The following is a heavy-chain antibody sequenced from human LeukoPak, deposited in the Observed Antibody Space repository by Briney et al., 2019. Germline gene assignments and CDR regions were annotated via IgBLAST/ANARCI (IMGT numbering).Heavy chain of an antibody. V-gene: IGHV1-18*01. CDR1: GYTFNSYG. Sequence: PKASVKVSCKASGYTFNSYGICWVRQAPGQGLEWIGWIDPSNGNIKYAEKLQGRVTMTTDASTSTAYMDLRSLRSDDTAVYYCARGIVVVPLGMDVWGQGTTVTVSS. J-gene: IGHJ6*02. D-gene: IGHD2-2*01. CDR2: IDPSNGNI. CDR3: ARGIVVVPLGMDV.